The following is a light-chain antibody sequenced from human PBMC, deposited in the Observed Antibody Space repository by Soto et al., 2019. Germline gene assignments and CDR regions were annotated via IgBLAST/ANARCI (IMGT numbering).Light chain of an antibody. Sequence: QSALTQPASVSGSPGQSITISCTGTRSDVGSYNLVSWYQQHPGEAPNLMIYEVTKRPSGVSYRFSGSKSGNTASLTISGLQADDEADYNCCSYAGSSTYVCGTGTKVTVL. V-gene: IGLV2-23*02. J-gene: IGLJ1*01. CDR1: RSDVGSYNL. CDR2: EVT. CDR3: CSYAGSSTYV.